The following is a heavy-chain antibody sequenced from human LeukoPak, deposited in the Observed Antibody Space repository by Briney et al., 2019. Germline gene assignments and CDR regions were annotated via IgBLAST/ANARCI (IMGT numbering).Heavy chain of an antibody. V-gene: IGHV4-59*01. Sequence: SETLSLTCSVSGSSISDYYWTWIRQPPGRGLDWIAYIDSGGRTNYIPSLKSRVTISVDTSENQFSLRVTSVTAADTAVYYCARGQSPGPIYDFWGQGSLVTVSS. CDR3: ARGQSPGPIYDF. J-gene: IGHJ4*02. CDR1: GSSISDYY. CDR2: IDSGGRT. D-gene: IGHD2-21*01.